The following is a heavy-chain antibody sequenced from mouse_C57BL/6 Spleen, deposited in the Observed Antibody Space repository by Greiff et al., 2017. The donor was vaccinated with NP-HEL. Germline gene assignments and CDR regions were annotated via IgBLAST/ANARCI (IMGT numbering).Heavy chain of an antibody. J-gene: IGHJ1*03. D-gene: IGHD1-1*01. CDR3: ETLDYYGSSHGYFDV. Sequence: VQLQQSGPELVKPGASVKISCKASGYSFTGYYMNWVKQSPEKSLEWIGEINPSTGGTTYNQKFEAKATLTVDKSSSTAYMQLKSLTSEDSAVYYCETLDYYGSSHGYFDVWGTGTTVTVSS. V-gene: IGHV1-42*01. CDR1: GYSFTGYY. CDR2: INPSTGGT.